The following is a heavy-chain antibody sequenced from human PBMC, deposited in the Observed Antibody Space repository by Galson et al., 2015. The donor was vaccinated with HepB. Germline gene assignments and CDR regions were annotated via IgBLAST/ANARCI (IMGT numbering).Heavy chain of an antibody. J-gene: IGHJ4*02. CDR1: GYTFTSYA. CDR3: ASLGADYYDSRYRPH. V-gene: IGHV1-3*01. D-gene: IGHD3-22*01. Sequence: SVKVSCKASGYTFTSYAMHWVRQAPGQRLEWMGWINAGNGNTKYSQKFQGRVTITRDTSASTAYMELSSLRSEDTAVYYCASLGADYYDSRYRPHWGQGTLVTVSS. CDR2: INAGNGNT.